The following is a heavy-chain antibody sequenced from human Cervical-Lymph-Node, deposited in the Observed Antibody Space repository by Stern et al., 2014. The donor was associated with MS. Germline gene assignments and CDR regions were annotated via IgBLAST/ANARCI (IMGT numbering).Heavy chain of an antibody. CDR2: IIPIFGTP. CDR1: GGSFSTYG. V-gene: IGHV1-69*01. D-gene: IGHD3-22*01. CDR3: AREFNFDSSGYYFYY. Sequence: VQLVESGAEVKKPGSSVKVSCKASGGSFSTYGISWVRQAPGQGLEWMGGIIPIFGTPNYAQKFQGRVTITADESTNTAYMELSSLRSEDTAVYYCAREFNFDSSGYYFYYWGQGTLVTVSS. J-gene: IGHJ4*02.